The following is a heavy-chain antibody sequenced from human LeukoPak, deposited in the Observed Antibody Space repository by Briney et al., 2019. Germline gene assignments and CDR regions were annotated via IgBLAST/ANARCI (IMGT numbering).Heavy chain of an antibody. Sequence: PSETLSLTCAVYGGSFSGYYWSWIRQPPGKGLEWIGEINHSGSTNYNPSLKSRVTISVDTSKSQFSLKLSSATAADTAVYYCASRAGGNTAGVVWGQGTLVTVSS. CDR1: GGSFSGYY. D-gene: IGHD4-23*01. J-gene: IGHJ4*02. V-gene: IGHV4-34*01. CDR2: INHSGST. CDR3: ASRAGGNTAGVV.